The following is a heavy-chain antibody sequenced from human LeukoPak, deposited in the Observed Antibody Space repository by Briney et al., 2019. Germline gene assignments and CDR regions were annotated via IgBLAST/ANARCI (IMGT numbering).Heavy chain of an antibody. CDR3: AREKEYHFGMDV. CDR1: GGSISSYY. J-gene: IGHJ6*02. CDR2: IYYSGIP. Sequence: PSETLSLTCSVSGGSISSYYWNWIRQPPGEGLEWIGYIYYSGIPNYNPSLKSRVTISEDTSKNQFSLKLSSVTAADTAVYYCAREKEYHFGMDVWGQGTTVTVSS. V-gene: IGHV4-59*01.